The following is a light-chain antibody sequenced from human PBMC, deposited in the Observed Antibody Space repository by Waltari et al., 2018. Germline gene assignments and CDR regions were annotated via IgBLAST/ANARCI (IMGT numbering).Light chain of an antibody. CDR1: QRISTS. Sequence: SCRASQRISTSLSWYQRKPGQAPRLHIYSAYNGATGIPARFSGSGSGTDFALTISSLEPEDSAVYYCQQRSSWPRTFGQGTKVEIK. CDR2: SAY. V-gene: IGKV3-11*01. CDR3: QQRSSWPRT. J-gene: IGKJ1*01.